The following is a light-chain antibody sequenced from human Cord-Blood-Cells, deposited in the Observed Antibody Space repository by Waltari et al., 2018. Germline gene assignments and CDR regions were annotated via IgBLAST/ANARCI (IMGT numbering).Light chain of an antibody. CDR3: CSYAGSSTV. CDR2: EGS. V-gene: IGLV2-23*01. CDR1: SSDVGRYNL. J-gene: IGLJ3*02. Sequence: QSALTQPASVSGSPGQSITISCTGTSSDVGRYNLVSWYQQHPGKAPKLMIYEGSKRPSGLSNRFSGSKSGNTASLTISGLQAEDEADYYCCSYAGSSTVFGGGTKLTVL.